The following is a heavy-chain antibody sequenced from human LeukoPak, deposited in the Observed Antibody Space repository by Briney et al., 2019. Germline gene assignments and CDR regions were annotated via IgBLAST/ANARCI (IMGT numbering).Heavy chain of an antibody. J-gene: IGHJ3*02. V-gene: IGHV3-30*03. D-gene: IGHD3-10*01. CDR3: ASGLWFGELLYEAFDI. CDR1: GFTFSSYG. CDR2: ISYDGSNK. Sequence: GGSLRLSCAASGFTFSSYGMHWVRQAPGKGLEWVAVISYDGSNKYYADSVKGRFTISRDNSKNTLYLQMNSLRAEDTAVYYCASGLWFGELLYEAFDIWGQGTMVTVSS.